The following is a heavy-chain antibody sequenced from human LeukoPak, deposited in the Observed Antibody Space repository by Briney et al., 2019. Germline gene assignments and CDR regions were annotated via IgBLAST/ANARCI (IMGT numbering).Heavy chain of an antibody. CDR2: IWYDGSNK. V-gene: IGHV3-33*01. CDR1: AFTFTIYG. CDR3: ARDGDCGGDCYNYYGMDV. J-gene: IGHJ6*02. D-gene: IGHD2-21*02. Sequence: PGGSLRLSCAASAFTFTIYGMHWVRQAPGKGLEWVAGIWYDGSNKNYADSVKGRFTISRDNSKDALYLQMYSVRAEDTAVYYCARDGDCGGDCYNYYGMDVWGQGTTVTVSS.